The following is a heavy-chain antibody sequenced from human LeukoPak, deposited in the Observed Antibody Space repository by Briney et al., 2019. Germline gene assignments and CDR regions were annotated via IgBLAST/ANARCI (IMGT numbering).Heavy chain of an antibody. CDR1: GFTFGDYA. CDR2: IRSKAYGGTT. Sequence: GGSLRLSCTASGFTFGDYAMSWFRQAPGKGLEWVGFIRSKAYGGTTEYAASVKGRFTISRDDSKSIAYLQMNSLKTEDTAVYYCTRDPSRYYDILTAGDYGMDVWGQGTTVTVSS. CDR3: TRDPSRYYDILTAGDYGMDV. V-gene: IGHV3-49*03. D-gene: IGHD3-9*01. J-gene: IGHJ6*02.